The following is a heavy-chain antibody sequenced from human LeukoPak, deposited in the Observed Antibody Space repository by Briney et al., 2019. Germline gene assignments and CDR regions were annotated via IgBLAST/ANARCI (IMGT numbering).Heavy chain of an antibody. CDR1: GGSISSNSYY. J-gene: IGHJ4*02. D-gene: IGHD1-14*01. CDR3: ARGNHLDY. CDR2: IYYSGST. Sequence: PSETLSLTCTVSGGSISSNSYYWGWIRQPPGKGLEWIGSIYYSGSTYYNPSLKSRVTISVDTSKNQFSLKLSSVTAADTAVYYCARGNHLDYWGQGTLVTVSS. V-gene: IGHV4-39*07.